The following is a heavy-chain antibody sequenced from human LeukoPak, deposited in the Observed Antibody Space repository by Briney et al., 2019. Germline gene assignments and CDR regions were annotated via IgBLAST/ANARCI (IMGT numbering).Heavy chain of an antibody. CDR2: INQDGSEE. CDR3: AKDGYCGGDCYPHYFDY. V-gene: IGHV3-7*01. J-gene: IGHJ4*02. D-gene: IGHD2-21*02. Sequence: TGGSLRLSCAASGFTFSSYWINWVRQAPGKGLEWVANINQDGSEEYYVDSVKGRFTISRDNAKDSLYLQMNSLRPEDTAVYYCAKDGYCGGDCYPHYFDYWGQGTLVTVSS. CDR1: GFTFSSYW.